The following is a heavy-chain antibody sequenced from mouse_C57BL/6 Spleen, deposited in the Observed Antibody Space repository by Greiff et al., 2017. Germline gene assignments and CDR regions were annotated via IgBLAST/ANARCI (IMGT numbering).Heavy chain of an antibody. D-gene: IGHD4-1*01. CDR1: GFTFSNYW. J-gene: IGHJ4*01. CDR2: IRLKSDNYAT. Sequence: EVKLEESGGGLVQPGGSMKLSCVASGFTFSNYWMNWVRQSPEKGLEWVAQIRLKSDNYATHYAESVKGRFTISRDDSKSSVYLQMNNVRAEDTGIYYCTCWGGYYAMDYWGQGTSVTVSS. V-gene: IGHV6-3*01. CDR3: TCWGGYYAMDY.